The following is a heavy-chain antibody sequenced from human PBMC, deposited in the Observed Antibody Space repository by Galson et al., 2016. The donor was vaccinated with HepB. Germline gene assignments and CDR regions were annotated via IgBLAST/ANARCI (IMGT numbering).Heavy chain of an antibody. Sequence: SLRLSCAASGFTFSTYAMSWVRQAPGKGLEWVSAISNSGSTTYYADSVKGRFTISRDNSKNTLYLQMNSLRAEDTAIFYCARDQWASGMDVWGQGTTVTVS. CDR2: ISNSGSTT. D-gene: IGHD1-26*01. J-gene: IGHJ6*02. CDR1: GFTFSTYA. CDR3: ARDQWASGMDV. V-gene: IGHV3-23*01.